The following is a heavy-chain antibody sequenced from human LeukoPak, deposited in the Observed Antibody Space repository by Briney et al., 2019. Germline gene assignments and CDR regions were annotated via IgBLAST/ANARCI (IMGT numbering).Heavy chain of an antibody. CDR3: AREFVVDYYYYMDV. CDR2: IYYSGST. D-gene: IGHD2-2*01. Sequence: SETLSLTCTVSGGSISSYYWSWIRQPPGKGLEWIGYIYYSGSTNYNPSLKSRVTISIDTSTNQFSLKLSSVTAADTAVYYYAREFVVDYYYYMDVWGKGTTVTVSS. V-gene: IGHV4-59*01. J-gene: IGHJ6*03. CDR1: GGSISSYY.